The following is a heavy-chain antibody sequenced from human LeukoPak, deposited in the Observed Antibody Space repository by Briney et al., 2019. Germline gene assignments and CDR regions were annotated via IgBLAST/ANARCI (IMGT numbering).Heavy chain of an antibody. CDR2: ISGSGGST. J-gene: IGHJ3*02. CDR3: AKDSHTFPDYALDAFDI. CDR1: GFTFSSYA. Sequence: PGGSLRLSCAASGFTFSSYAMSWVRQAPGKGLEWVSAISGSGGSTYYADSVKGRFTISRDNSKNTLYLQMNSLRAEDTAVYYCAKDSHTFPDYALDAFDIWGQGTMVTVSS. D-gene: IGHD4-17*01. V-gene: IGHV3-23*01.